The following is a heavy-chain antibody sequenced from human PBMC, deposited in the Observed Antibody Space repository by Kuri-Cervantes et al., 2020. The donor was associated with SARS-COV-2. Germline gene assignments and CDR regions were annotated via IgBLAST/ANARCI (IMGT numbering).Heavy chain of an antibody. CDR2: IYHSGST. Sequence: SQTLSLTCAVSGYSISSGYYWGWIRQPPGKGLEWIGSIYHSGSTYYNPSLKSRVTISVDTSKNQFSLKLSSVTAADTAVYYCARHSPRSSYYYYMDVWGKGTTVTVSS. V-gene: IGHV4-38-2*01. CDR1: GYSISSGYY. J-gene: IGHJ6*03. CDR3: ARHSPRSSYYYYMDV.